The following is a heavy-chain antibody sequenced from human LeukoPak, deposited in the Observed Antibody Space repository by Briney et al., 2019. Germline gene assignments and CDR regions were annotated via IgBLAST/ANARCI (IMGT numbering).Heavy chain of an antibody. Sequence: SETLSLTCAVYGGSFSGYYWSWIRQPPGKGLEWIGEINHSGSTNYNPSLKSRVTMSVDTSKNQFSLKLSSVTAADTAVYYCARGVGATSPLGYWGQGTLVTVSS. CDR3: ARGVGATSPLGY. J-gene: IGHJ4*02. D-gene: IGHD1-26*01. V-gene: IGHV4-34*01. CDR1: GGSFSGYY. CDR2: INHSGST.